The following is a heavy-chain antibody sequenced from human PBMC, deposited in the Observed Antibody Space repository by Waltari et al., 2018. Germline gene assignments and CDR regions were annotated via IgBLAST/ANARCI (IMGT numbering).Heavy chain of an antibody. CDR2: IHRTGSS. CDR1: RGSPSDINL. V-gene: IGHV4-4*02. D-gene: IGHD6-19*01. J-gene: IGHJ4*02. CDR3: ATSSFVAVLDS. Sequence: QVQLQESGPRLVKPSGTLSLTCGVSRGSPSDINLWNWIRRAPGEGREWLEEIHRTGSSNYNPSLKSRLTMSVDRSNSQVSMKLKSVTAADTAVYFCATSSFVAVLDSWGRGTLVTVSS.